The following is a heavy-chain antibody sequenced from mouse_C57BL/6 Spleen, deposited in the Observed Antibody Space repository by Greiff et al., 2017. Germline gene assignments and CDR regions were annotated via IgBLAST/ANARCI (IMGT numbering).Heavy chain of an antibody. CDR3: ASSSYYGSSYNYAMDY. Sequence: QVQLQQSGPELVKPGASVKISCKASGYAFSSSWMNWVKQRPGKGLEWIGRIYPGDGDTNYNGKFKGKTTLTADKSASTAYMQLSSLTSEDSAVYFCASSSYYGSSYNYAMDYWGQGTSVTVSS. J-gene: IGHJ4*01. V-gene: IGHV1-82*01. CDR2: IYPGDGDT. D-gene: IGHD1-1*01. CDR1: GYAFSSSW.